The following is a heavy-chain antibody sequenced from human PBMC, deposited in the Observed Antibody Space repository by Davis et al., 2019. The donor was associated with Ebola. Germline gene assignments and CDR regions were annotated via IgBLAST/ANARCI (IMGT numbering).Heavy chain of an antibody. V-gene: IGHV3-23*01. Sequence: GGSLRLSCAASQFKFRDSAMNWVRQAPGKGPEWVASISGSGASTYYADSVKGRFTISRDNSKNTLYLQMNSLRAEDTAVYYCAKRLLWFGEADYYGMDVWGKGTTVTVSS. D-gene: IGHD3-10*01. CDR2: ISGSGAST. CDR3: AKRLLWFGEADYYGMDV. J-gene: IGHJ6*04. CDR1: QFKFRDSA.